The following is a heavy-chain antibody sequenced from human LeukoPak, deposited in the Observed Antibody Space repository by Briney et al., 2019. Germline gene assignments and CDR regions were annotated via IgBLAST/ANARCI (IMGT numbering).Heavy chain of an antibody. CDR1: GFTFSSFA. V-gene: IGHV3-23*01. D-gene: IGHD2-15*01. CDR2: ISGRGDTT. CDR3: ARVVPAADS. Sequence: GGSLRLSCAASGFTFSSFALTLVRLAPGKGLEWVSAISGRGDTTHYADSVKGRFTISRDNSKNTLYLQMNSLRVEDTAVYYCARVVPAADSWGQGTLVTVSS. J-gene: IGHJ4*02.